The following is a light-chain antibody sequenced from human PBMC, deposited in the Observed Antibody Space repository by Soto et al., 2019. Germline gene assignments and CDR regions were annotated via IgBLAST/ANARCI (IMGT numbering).Light chain of an antibody. Sequence: QSVLTQPASVSGSPGQSITISYTGTSSDVGANIFVSWHQQHPGKAPKLMIYAVSSRPSGVSYRLSGSKSGNTASLTISGLQAEDEADYYCSSYTINNSYVFGTGTKLTVL. V-gene: IGLV2-14*01. J-gene: IGLJ1*01. CDR3: SSYTINNSYV. CDR1: SSDVGANIF. CDR2: AVS.